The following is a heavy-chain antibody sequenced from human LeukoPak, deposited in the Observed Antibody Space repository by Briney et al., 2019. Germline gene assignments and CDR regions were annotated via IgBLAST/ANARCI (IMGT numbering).Heavy chain of an antibody. CDR2: ISYSGST. CDR3: ARVVVSYARAEYFQH. J-gene: IGHJ1*01. V-gene: IGHV4-39*01. Sequence: SETLSLTCTVSGGSISSDSYYWGWIRQPPGKGLEWIGSISYSGSTYYNPSLKSRVSMSVDTSKNQLSLKLSSVTAADTAVYYCARVVVSYARAEYFQHLGQGTLVTVSS. CDR1: GGSISSDSYY. D-gene: IGHD3-22*01.